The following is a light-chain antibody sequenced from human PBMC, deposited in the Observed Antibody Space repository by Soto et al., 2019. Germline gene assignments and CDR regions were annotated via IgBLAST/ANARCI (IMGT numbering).Light chain of an antibody. J-gene: IGKJ4*01. CDR1: QSIGSW. CDR2: KAS. CDR3: QQYNNYSPLT. Sequence: QMTQMTSTLFATVGDRVTITFRARQSIGSWLAWYQQKPGKAPKLLIYKASSLESGVPSRFSGSGSGTEFTLTISSLQPDDFATYYCQQYNNYSPLTFGGGTKV. V-gene: IGKV1-5*03.